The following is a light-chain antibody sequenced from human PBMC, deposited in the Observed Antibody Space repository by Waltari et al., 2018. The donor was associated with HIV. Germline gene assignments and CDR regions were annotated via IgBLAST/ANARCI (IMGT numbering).Light chain of an antibody. CDR1: QSVSSSY. J-gene: IGKJ3*01. CDR2: GAS. V-gene: IGKV3-20*01. CDR3: QQYDSSRAT. Sequence: EIVLTQSPGTLSLSPGERATLSCRASQSVSSSYLAWYQHKPGQAPRLLIYGASSRATGIPDRFSGSGSGTDFTLTISRLEPEDFAVYYCQQYDSSRATFGPGTKVDIK.